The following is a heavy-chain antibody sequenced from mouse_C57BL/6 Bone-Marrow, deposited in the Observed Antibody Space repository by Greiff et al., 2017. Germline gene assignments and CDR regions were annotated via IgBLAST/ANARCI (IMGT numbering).Heavy chain of an antibody. CDR2: ISSGGSYT. Sequence: VKVVESGGDLVKPGGSLKLSCAASGFTFSSYGMSWVRQTPDTRLEWVATISSGGSYTYYPDSVKGRFTISRDNAKNTLYLQMSSMKSEDTDMYYCARGGITLYYAMDYWGQGTSVTVAS. J-gene: IGHJ4*01. V-gene: IGHV5-6*02. CDR1: GFTFSSYG. D-gene: IGHD2-4*01. CDR3: ARGGITLYYAMDY.